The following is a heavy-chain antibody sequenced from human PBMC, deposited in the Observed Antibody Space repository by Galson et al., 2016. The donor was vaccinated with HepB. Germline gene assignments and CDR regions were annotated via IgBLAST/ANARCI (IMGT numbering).Heavy chain of an antibody. Sequence: SLRLSCAASGFTFSNHDMNWVHQAPGKGLEYISNINYRGESTSYVDSVKGRFTISRDNSRNTLYLQMDNLRAEDTAIYYCVKDPNWEAGCWGRGTPVTVSS. CDR1: GFTFSNHD. CDR2: INYRGEST. V-gene: IGHV3-23*01. D-gene: IGHD7-27*01. CDR3: VKDPNWEAGC. J-gene: IGHJ4*02.